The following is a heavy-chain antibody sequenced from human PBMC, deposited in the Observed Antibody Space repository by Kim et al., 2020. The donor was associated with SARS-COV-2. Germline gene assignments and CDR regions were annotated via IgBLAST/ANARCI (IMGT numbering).Heavy chain of an antibody. CDR1: GYNFTNHW. CDR2: IYPGDSDT. V-gene: IGHV5-51*01. CDR3: ARRGPEEWQPSVMDV. J-gene: IGHJ6*02. Sequence: GESLKISCKGSGYNFTNHWIAWVRQMPGKGLEWMGIIYPGDSDTKYSPSFKDQVTMSADKSISTAYLQWSSLEASDTAIYYCARRGPEEWQPSVMDVWGQGTTVTVSS. D-gene: IGHD3-3*01.